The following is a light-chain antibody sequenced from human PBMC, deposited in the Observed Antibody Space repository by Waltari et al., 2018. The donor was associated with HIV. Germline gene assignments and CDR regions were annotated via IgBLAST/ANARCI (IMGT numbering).Light chain of an antibody. CDR2: GDD. J-gene: IGLJ1*01. V-gene: IGLV1-40*01. CDR3: QSYGAGLGGFYV. CDR1: GSSYD. Sequence: QSVLTQPPSVSGAPGQGVTISCSGVGSSYDVYWSQKLPGMAPKLLIYGDDNRPSGVPDRFSASKSGTSASLAITGLQPEDEAEYYCQSYGAGLGGFYVFGSGTKVTV.